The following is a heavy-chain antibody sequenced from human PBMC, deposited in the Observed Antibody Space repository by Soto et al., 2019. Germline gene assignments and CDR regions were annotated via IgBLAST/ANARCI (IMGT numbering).Heavy chain of an antibody. CDR3: ARGVTFGGVIAPRFDP. J-gene: IGHJ5*02. V-gene: IGHV4-59*12. CDR2: IYYSGST. D-gene: IGHD3-16*02. CDR1: GGSISSYY. Sequence: LFLTCTVSGGSISSYYWSWIRQPPGKGLEWIGYIYYSGSTNYNPSLKSRVTMTVDTSKNQLSLKLTSVTAADTAVYYCARGVTFGGVIAPRFDPWGQGTLVTVSS.